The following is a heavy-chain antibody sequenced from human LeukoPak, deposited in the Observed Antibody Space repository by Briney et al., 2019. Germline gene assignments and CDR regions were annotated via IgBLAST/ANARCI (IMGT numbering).Heavy chain of an antibody. J-gene: IGHJ6*03. Sequence: PGGSLRLSCAASGFTVSSNYMSWVRQAPGKGLEWVSVIYSGGSTHYADSVKGRFTISRDNSKNTLYLQMNSLRAEDTAVYYCASQTSVLDYFYYYYMDVWGKGTTVTVSS. CDR1: GFTVSSNY. V-gene: IGHV3-66*02. D-gene: IGHD3-16*01. CDR3: ASQTSVLDYFYYYYMDV. CDR2: IYSGGST.